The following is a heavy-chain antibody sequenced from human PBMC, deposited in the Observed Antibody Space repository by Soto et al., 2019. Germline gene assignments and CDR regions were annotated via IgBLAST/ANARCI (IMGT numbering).Heavy chain of an antibody. D-gene: IGHD3-16*01. J-gene: IGHJ6*02. CDR3: ARRFDSLSLGLEEDYYFYGMDV. CDR2: IDPSDSYT. V-gene: IGHV5-10-1*01. Sequence: GESLKISCKGSGYSFSTYWISWVLQRPGKGLEWMGRIDPSDSYTDYSPSFQGHVTISADKSITTAYLQWSSLKASDTAIYYCARRFDSLSLGLEEDYYFYGMDVWGQGTTVTVS. CDR1: GYSFSTYW.